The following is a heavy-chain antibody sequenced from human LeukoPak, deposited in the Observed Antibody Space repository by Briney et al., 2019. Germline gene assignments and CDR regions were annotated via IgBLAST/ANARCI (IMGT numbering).Heavy chain of an antibody. Sequence: SETLSLTCAAYGGSFSGYYWSWIRQPPGKGLEWIGEINHSGSTNYNPSLKSRVTISVDTSKNQFSLKLSSVTAADTAVYYCARGIWRITIFGVGPDAFDIWGQGTMVTVSS. CDR3: ARGIWRITIFGVGPDAFDI. CDR1: GGSFSGYY. J-gene: IGHJ3*02. D-gene: IGHD3-3*01. V-gene: IGHV4-34*01. CDR2: INHSGST.